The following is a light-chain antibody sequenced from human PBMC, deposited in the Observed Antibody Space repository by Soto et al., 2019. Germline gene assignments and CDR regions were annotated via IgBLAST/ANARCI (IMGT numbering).Light chain of an antibody. CDR2: GAS. Sequence: EILMTQSPATLSVSPGERATLSYRASQILIRNLAWYQQKPGQAPRLIIYGASTRASGIPARFSGSGSGTEFTLTISSLQSEDFALYYCQHYNDWPPAFTFGPGTKVDL. CDR1: QILIRN. J-gene: IGKJ3*01. CDR3: QHYNDWPPAFT. V-gene: IGKV3D-15*01.